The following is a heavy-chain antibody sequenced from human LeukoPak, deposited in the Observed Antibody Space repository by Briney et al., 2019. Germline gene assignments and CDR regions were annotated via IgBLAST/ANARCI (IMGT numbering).Heavy chain of an antibody. Sequence: GASLNISCKGSGTHFFVYWIVGVRQLPGKGLEGMGIIFPRDSDARYSPSFQGQVTISADKSINTAYLQWSSLKASDSAMYYCARQLGYYDHWGQGTLVTVSS. CDR3: ARQLGYYDH. D-gene: IGHD3-16*01. V-gene: IGHV5-51*01. CDR1: GTHFFVYW. CDR2: IFPRDSDA. J-gene: IGHJ4*02.